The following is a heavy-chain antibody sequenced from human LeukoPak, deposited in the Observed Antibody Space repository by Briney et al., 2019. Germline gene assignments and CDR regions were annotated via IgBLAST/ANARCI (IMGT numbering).Heavy chain of an antibody. CDR2: INPNSGGT. V-gene: IGHV1-2*04. D-gene: IGHD3-22*01. J-gene: IGHJ3*02. CDR1: GYTFTVYY. CDR3: ARGRVYYDSTAFDI. Sequence: ASVTVSFTASGYTFTVYYMHWVRQAPGQRVEGMGWINPNSGGTNYAQKFQGWVTITRDTSISTAYMELSRLRSDDTAVYYCARGRVYYDSTAFDIWGQGTMVTVSS.